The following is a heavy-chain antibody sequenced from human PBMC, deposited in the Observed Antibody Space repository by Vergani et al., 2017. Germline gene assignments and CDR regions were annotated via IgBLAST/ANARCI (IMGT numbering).Heavy chain of an antibody. CDR1: GFTFSSYG. J-gene: IGHJ6*02. V-gene: IGHV3-30*02. CDR3: AKGLDTTMVPVGMDV. Sequence: QVELVESGGGVVQPGGSLRLSCVASGFTFSSYGIHWVRQAPGKGLQWVAFIRFDGNKKYFADSVRGRLTLSRDKSRNTLYLQMNSLRVEDTAVYYCAKGLDTTMVPVGMDVWGQGTTVTVSS. D-gene: IGHD5-18*01. CDR2: IRFDGNKK.